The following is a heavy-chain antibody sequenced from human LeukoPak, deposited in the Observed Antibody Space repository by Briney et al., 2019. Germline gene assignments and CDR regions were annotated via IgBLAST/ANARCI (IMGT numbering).Heavy chain of an antibody. Sequence: GGSLRLSCAASGFIFSSYWMTWVRQAPGKGLEWVSGINWNGGSTGYADSVKGRFTISRDNAKNSLYLQMNSLRAEDTAVYYCASSGGVTFDYWGQGTLVAVSS. CDR3: ASSGGVTFDY. CDR2: INWNGGST. V-gene: IGHV3-20*04. D-gene: IGHD5-12*01. J-gene: IGHJ4*02. CDR1: GFIFSSYW.